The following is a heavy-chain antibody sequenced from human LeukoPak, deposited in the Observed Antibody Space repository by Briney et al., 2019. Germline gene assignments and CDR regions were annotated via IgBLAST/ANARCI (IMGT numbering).Heavy chain of an antibody. J-gene: IGHJ4*02. CDR3: ARSGYDHTFDY. V-gene: IGHV4-31*03. CDR1: GGSISSGGYY. Sequence: PSETLSLTCTVSGGSISSGGYYWSWIRQHPGKGLEWIGYIYYSGSTYYNPSLKSRVTISVDTSKNQFSLKLSSVTAADTAVYYCARSGYDHTFDYWGQGTLDTVSS. D-gene: IGHD5-12*01. CDR2: IYYSGST.